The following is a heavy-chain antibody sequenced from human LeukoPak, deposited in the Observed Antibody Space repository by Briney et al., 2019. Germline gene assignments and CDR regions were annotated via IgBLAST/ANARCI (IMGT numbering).Heavy chain of an antibody. D-gene: IGHD3-22*01. Sequence: PGGSLRLSCAASGFTFSSYAMHWVRQAPGKGLEWGAVISYDGSNKYYADSVKGRFTLSRDNSKNTLYLKMNSLRGEDTAVYYCARDLAQWLPPVMGYWGQGTLVTVSS. CDR1: GFTFSSYA. V-gene: IGHV3-30*04. CDR2: ISYDGSNK. J-gene: IGHJ4*02. CDR3: ARDLAQWLPPVMGY.